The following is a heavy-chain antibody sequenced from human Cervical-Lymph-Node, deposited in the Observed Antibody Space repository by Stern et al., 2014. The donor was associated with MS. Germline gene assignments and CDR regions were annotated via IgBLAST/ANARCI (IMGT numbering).Heavy chain of an antibody. V-gene: IGHV4-31*03. J-gene: IGHJ3*02. CDR3: ARDGPQVGAGSFDI. D-gene: IGHD1-26*01. Sequence: QLQLQESGPGLVKPSQTLSLTCNVSGGSISSDGDCWNWIRQLPGKGLEWIGYISYSGNTYTNPSLKSRVTISVDTSKNQFSLKLSSVTAADTAVYYCARDGPQVGAGSFDIWGRGTMVTVSS. CDR1: GGSISSDGDC. CDR2: ISYSGNT.